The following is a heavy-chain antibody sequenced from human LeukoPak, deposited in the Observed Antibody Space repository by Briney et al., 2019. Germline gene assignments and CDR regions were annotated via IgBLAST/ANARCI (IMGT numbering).Heavy chain of an antibody. CDR3: AKVPLWFGEAYFDY. J-gene: IGHJ4*02. Sequence: GGSLRLSCAASGFTFSSYAMSWVRQAPGKGLEWVSAISGSGGSTYYAGSVKGRFTISRDNSKNTLYLQMNSLRAEDTAVYYCAKVPLWFGEAYFDYWGQGTLVTVSS. CDR1: GFTFSSYA. CDR2: ISGSGGST. D-gene: IGHD3-10*01. V-gene: IGHV3-23*01.